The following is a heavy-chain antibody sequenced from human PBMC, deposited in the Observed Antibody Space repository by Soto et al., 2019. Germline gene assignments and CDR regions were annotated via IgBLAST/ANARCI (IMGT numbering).Heavy chain of an antibody. CDR1: GGPFSSYA. V-gene: IGHV1-69*01. CDR2: LSPIFGTA. Sequence: QVQLVQSGAEVKKPGSSVKVSCKASGGPFSSYAISWARQAPGQVFEWMGWLSPIFGTANYAQKFQGRVTITADEATSTDYMELSSLRSEYTAVYYCARSIIFGGVISYYYYGMDVWCQGTTVTVSS. CDR3: ARSIIFGGVISYYYYGMDV. D-gene: IGHD3-3*01. J-gene: IGHJ6*02.